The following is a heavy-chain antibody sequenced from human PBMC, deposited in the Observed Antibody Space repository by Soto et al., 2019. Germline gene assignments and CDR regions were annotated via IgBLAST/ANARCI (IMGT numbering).Heavy chain of an antibody. J-gene: IGHJ4*02. CDR2: VYTSGNT. D-gene: IGHD6-25*01. CDR1: GDSFSGYY. Sequence: SETLSLTCTVSGDSFSGYYWSWIRQPAGKGLEWIGRVYTSGNTDYNPSLTSRVTVSVDTSKNQFSLKLRFVTAADTAVYYCARQRTSVVTQAYFYLWGPGSLVTVSA. CDR3: ARQRTSVVTQAYFYL. V-gene: IGHV4-4*07.